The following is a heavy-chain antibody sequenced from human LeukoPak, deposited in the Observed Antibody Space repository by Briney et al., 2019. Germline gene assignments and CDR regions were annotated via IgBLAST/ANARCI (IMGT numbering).Heavy chain of an antibody. J-gene: IGHJ4*02. CDR1: GGSISSGSYY. Sequence: SQTLSLTCTVSGGSISSGSYYWSWIRQPAGKGLEWIGRVYTSGSTDYNPSLRSRVTISVDTSKNQFSLKLSSVTAADTAVYYCARAADTGTSILFDYWGQGTLVTVSS. CDR2: VYTSGST. CDR3: ARAADTGTSILFDY. D-gene: IGHD1-26*01. V-gene: IGHV4-61*02.